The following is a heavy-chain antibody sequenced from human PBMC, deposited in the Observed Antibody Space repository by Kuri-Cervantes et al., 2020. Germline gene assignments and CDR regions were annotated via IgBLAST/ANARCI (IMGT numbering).Heavy chain of an antibody. CDR3: ARGSSGNYFPAYS. CDR2: ISGSGGST. CDR1: GFTFSSYA. V-gene: IGHV3-23*01. J-gene: IGHJ4*02. Sequence: GESLKISCAASGFTFSSYAMSWVRQAPGKGLEWVSAISGSGGSTYYADSVKGRFTISRDNSKNTLYLRMNSLRAEDTAVYYCARGSSGNYFPAYSWGQGTLVTVSS. D-gene: IGHD1-26*01.